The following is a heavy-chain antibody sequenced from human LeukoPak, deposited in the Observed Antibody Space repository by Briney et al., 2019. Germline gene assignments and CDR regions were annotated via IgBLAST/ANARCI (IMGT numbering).Heavy chain of an antibody. Sequence: GSLRLSCAASGFTVSSNYMSWVRLAPGKGLEWVSVIYSGGSTYYTDSVRGRFTISRDNSKNTLYLQMNSLRAEDTAVYYCARFHSYDSSVYWGQGTLVTVSS. V-gene: IGHV3-66*01. J-gene: IGHJ4*02. D-gene: IGHD3-22*01. CDR2: IYSGGST. CDR1: GFTVSSNY. CDR3: ARFHSYDSSVY.